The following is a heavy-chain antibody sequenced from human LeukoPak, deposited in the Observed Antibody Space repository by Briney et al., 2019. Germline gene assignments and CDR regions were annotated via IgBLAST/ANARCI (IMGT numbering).Heavy chain of an antibody. Sequence: GESLRISCKGSGFNVSSNYMTWIRQAPGKGLEWVSLIYGADAAYYAESVRGRFMISRDNLKNTLFLQMNSLRVEDTAVYYCVTSTGQQFIPYDYWGQGTHVTVSS. CDR1: GFNVSSNY. CDR3: VTSTGQQFIPYDY. V-gene: IGHV3-66*02. J-gene: IGHJ4*02. D-gene: IGHD6-13*01. CDR2: IYGADAA.